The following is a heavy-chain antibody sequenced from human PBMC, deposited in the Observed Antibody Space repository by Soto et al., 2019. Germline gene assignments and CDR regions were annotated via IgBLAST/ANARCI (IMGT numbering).Heavy chain of an antibody. Sequence: PGESLKISCKCSGYSFTSYWIGLVRQMPGKGLERMGIIYPGDPDTRYSPSFQGQVTISADKSISTAYLQWSSLKASDTAMYYCARPDGDFIYRFDYWGQGTLVTVSS. D-gene: IGHD4-17*01. CDR2: IYPGDPDT. J-gene: IGHJ4*02. CDR1: GYSFTSYW. V-gene: IGHV5-51*01. CDR3: ARPDGDFIYRFDY.